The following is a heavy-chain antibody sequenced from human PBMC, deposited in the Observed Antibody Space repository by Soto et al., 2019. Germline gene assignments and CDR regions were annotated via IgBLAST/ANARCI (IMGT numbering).Heavy chain of an antibody. V-gene: IGHV4-59*01. D-gene: IGHD2-2*01. CDR3: ARGAGYCSSTSCSHPIDY. J-gene: IGHJ4*02. CDR2: IYYSGST. CDR1: GVSISSYY. Sequence: SETLSLTCTVSGVSISSYYWSWIRQPPGKGLEWIGYIYYSGSTNYNPSLKSRVTISVDTSKNQFSLKLSSVTAADTAVYYCARGAGYCSSTSCSHPIDYWGQGTLVTVSS.